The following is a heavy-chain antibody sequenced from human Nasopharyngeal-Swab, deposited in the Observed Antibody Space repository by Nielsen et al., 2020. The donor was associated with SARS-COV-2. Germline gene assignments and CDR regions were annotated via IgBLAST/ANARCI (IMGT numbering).Heavy chain of an antibody. Sequence: GGSLRLSCAASGFNFNTYVMQWVRQAPGKGLEWVAGIWYDGSDKYYADSVKGRFTISRDNPNNTLYLQMNSLRAEDTAVYYCARGSSDWNGIDYWGQGTLVTVSS. CDR1: GFNFNTYV. CDR2: IWYDGSDK. CDR3: ARGSSDWNGIDY. V-gene: IGHV3-33*01. J-gene: IGHJ4*02. D-gene: IGHD6-19*01.